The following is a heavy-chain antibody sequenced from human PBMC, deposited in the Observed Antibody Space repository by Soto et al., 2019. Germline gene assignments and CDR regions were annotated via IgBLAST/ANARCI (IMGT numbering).Heavy chain of an antibody. D-gene: IGHD3-10*01. CDR2: IWYDGSNK. V-gene: IGHV3-33*01. CDR3: ARGSMVRGVGYYYMDV. Sequence: QVQLVESGGGVVQPGRSLRLSCAASGFTFSSYGMHWVRQAPGTGLEWVAVIWYDGSNKYYADSVKGRFTISSDNSKHALYLQMNHRRAEDTAVYYCARGSMVRGVGYYYMDVWGKGTTVTVAS. J-gene: IGHJ6*03. CDR1: GFTFSSYG.